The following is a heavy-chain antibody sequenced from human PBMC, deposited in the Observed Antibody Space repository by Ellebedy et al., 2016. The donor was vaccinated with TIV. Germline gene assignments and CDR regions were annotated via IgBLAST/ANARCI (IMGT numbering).Heavy chain of an antibody. CDR2: INRGSSVI. CDR1: GFTFRNNS. Sequence: GESLKISCAASGFTFRNNSMDWVRQAPGKGLEWVSYINRGSSVIYYADSVKGRFTISRDNAKNSLYLQMNSLRDEDTAIYYCARDGGVAGETDVWGQGTTVTVSS. D-gene: IGHD2-15*01. CDR3: ARDGGVAGETDV. V-gene: IGHV3-48*02. J-gene: IGHJ6*02.